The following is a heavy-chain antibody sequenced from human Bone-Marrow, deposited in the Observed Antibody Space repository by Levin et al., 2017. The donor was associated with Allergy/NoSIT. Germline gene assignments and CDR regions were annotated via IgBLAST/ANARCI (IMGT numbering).Heavy chain of an antibody. CDR3: AHSSQAWFGEFSH. V-gene: IGHV2-5*02. J-gene: IGHJ4*02. Sequence: NASGPTLVKPTETLTLTCTFSGFSLTSGGVAVGWFRQSPGEALEWLALISGDEDKRYSPSLKNRLTITRDTSKNQVVLTMTNMASVDTATYFCAHSSQAWFGEFSHWGQGTLVTVSS. D-gene: IGHD3-10*01. CDR1: GFSLTSGGVA. CDR2: ISGDEDK.